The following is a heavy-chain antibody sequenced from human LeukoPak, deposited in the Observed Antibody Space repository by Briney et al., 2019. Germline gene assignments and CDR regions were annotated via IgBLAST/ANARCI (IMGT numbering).Heavy chain of an antibody. Sequence: PSETLSLTCTVSGGSISSYYWSWIRQPPGKGLEWIGYIYYSGSTNYNPSLKSRVTMSVDTSKNQFSLKLSSVTAADTAVYYCARHGGGTMIVESSDFDYWGQGTLVTVSS. J-gene: IGHJ4*02. D-gene: IGHD3-22*01. CDR3: ARHGGGTMIVESSDFDY. CDR1: GGSISSYY. V-gene: IGHV4-59*08. CDR2: IYYSGST.